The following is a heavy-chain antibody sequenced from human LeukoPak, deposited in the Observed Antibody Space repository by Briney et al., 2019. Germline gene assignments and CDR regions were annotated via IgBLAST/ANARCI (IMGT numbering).Heavy chain of an antibody. Sequence: ASVKVSCKASGYTFTGYYMHWVRQAPGQGLERMGWINPNSGGTNYAQKFQGRVTMTRDTSISTAYMELSRLRSDDTAVYYCARGGGSSGWYNKGGYFDYWGQGTLVTVSS. CDR1: GYTFTGYY. CDR3: ARGGGSSGWYNKGGYFDY. V-gene: IGHV1-2*02. J-gene: IGHJ4*02. D-gene: IGHD6-19*01. CDR2: INPNSGGT.